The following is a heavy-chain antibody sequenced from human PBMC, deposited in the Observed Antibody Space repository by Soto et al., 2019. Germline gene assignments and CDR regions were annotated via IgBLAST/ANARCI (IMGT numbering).Heavy chain of an antibody. CDR3: ARDIGYGGN. V-gene: IGHV3-74*01. CDR1: GFTFSTSW. D-gene: IGHD3-16*01. J-gene: IGHJ4*02. CDR2: INPDGSIT. Sequence: EVQLVESGGGLVQPGGSLRLSCAASGFTFSTSWMHWVRQTPGKGLVWVSHINPDGSITNYADFAKGRFTISRDNAKNTLFLQMNNLRAEATSVYFCARDIGYGGNWGQGTLVTVSS.